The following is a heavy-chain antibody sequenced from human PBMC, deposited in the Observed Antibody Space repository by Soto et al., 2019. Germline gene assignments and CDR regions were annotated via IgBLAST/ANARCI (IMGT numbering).Heavy chain of an antibody. D-gene: IGHD4-17*01. V-gene: IGHV1-46*01. Sequence: ASVKVSCKASGYTFTSYYMHWVRQAPGQGLEWMGIINPSGGSTSYAQKFQGRVTITRDMSTSTAYMELSSLRSEDTAVYYCAASGDYADDYYYYYGMDVWGQGTTVTVSS. CDR2: INPSGGST. CDR3: AASGDYADDYYYYYGMDV. J-gene: IGHJ6*02. CDR1: GYTFTSYY.